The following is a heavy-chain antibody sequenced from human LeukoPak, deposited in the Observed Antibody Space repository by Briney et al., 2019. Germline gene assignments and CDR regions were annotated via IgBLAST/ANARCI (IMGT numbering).Heavy chain of an antibody. CDR3: AKARGNYRDY. CDR2: ISNSGGNT. V-gene: IGHV3-23*01. CDR1: GFTFSSYA. J-gene: IGHJ4*02. Sequence: PGGSLRLSCAASGFTFSSYAMNWVRQAPGKGLEWASSISNSGGNTYYADSVKGRFTISRDNSKNTLYLQMNSLRAEDTAVYYCAKARGNYRDYWGQGTLVTVSS. D-gene: IGHD1-26*01.